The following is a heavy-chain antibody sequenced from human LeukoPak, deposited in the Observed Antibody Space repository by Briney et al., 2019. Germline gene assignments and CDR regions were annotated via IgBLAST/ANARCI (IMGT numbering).Heavy chain of an antibody. V-gene: IGHV3-23*01. Sequence: GGSLRLSCAASGFTFSSYAMSWVRQAPEKGLEWVSTIIGSGDSTYYADSVKGRFIISRDNSKNTLYLQMSSLRAEDTALYYCAKELERAITRDFWGQGTRVPVSS. CDR1: GFTFSSYA. CDR2: IIGSGDST. J-gene: IGHJ4*02. D-gene: IGHD3-3*01. CDR3: AKELERAITRDF.